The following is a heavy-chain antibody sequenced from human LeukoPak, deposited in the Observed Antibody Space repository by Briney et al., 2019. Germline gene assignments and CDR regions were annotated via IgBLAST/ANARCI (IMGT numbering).Heavy chain of an antibody. V-gene: IGHV4-59*08. Sequence: SETLSLTCTVSGGSIRSYYWSWIRQPPGKGLEWIGYVYYNGSTNNNPSLNSRVTISLDTSKNQFSLKLTSVTAADTAVYYCARLRDLYNVFDHWGQGTLVTVSS. CDR3: ARLRDLYNVFDH. CDR1: GGSIRSYY. J-gene: IGHJ4*02. D-gene: IGHD3-16*01. CDR2: VYYNGST.